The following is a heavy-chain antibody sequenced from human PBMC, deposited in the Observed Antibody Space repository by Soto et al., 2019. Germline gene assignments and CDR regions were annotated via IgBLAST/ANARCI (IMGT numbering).Heavy chain of an antibody. CDR3: AKYLLHCSGGSCYSTHNYGMDV. J-gene: IGHJ6*02. CDR1: GFTFSSYG. Sequence: PGGSLRLSCAASGFTFSSYGMHWVRQAPGKGLEWVAVISYDGSNKYYADSVKGRFTISRDNSKNTLYLQMNSLRAEDTAVYYCAKYLLHCSGGSCYSTHNYGMDVWGQGTTVTVSS. CDR2: ISYDGSNK. V-gene: IGHV3-30*18. D-gene: IGHD2-15*01.